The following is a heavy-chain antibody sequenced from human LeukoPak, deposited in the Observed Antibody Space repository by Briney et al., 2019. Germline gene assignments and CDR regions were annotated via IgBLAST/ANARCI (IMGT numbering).Heavy chain of an antibody. CDR3: ARDFFRGKVGATRY. D-gene: IGHD1-26*01. CDR1: GFTFSDYC. J-gene: IGHJ4*02. Sequence: GGSLRLSCAASGFTFSDYCMSWIRQAPGKGLEWVSYISSSGSTIYYADSVKGRFTISRDNAKNSLYLQMNSLRAEDTAVYYCARDFFRGKVGATRYWGQGTLVTVSS. CDR2: ISSSGSTI. V-gene: IGHV3-11*01.